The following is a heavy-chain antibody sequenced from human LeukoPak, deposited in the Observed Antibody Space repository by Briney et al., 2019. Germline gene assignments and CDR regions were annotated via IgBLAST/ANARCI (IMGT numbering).Heavy chain of an antibody. D-gene: IGHD4-17*01. V-gene: IGHV4-38-2*02. CDR1: GDSISSYY. CDR3: ARAGYGDSDFDY. Sequence: SETLSLTCTVSGDSISSYYWSWIRQPPGKGLEWIGSIYHSGNTYYNPSLKSRVTISVDTSKNQFPLKLNSVTAADTAVYYCARAGYGDSDFDYWGQGTLVTVSS. J-gene: IGHJ4*02. CDR2: IYHSGNT.